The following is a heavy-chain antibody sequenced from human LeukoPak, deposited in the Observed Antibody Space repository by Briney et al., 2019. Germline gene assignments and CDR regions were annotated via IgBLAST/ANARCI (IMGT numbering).Heavy chain of an antibody. Sequence: PGGSLRLSRAASGFTFSSYAMIWVRQAPGNGLEWVSVISGSDGSTNYADSVKGRFIISRDNAKNTLDLQMNSLKAEDTAVYYCARSGNYLHFDYWGQGTLVTVPS. J-gene: IGHJ4*02. V-gene: IGHV3-23*01. D-gene: IGHD1-26*01. CDR2: ISGSDGST. CDR1: GFTFSSYA. CDR3: ARSGNYLHFDY.